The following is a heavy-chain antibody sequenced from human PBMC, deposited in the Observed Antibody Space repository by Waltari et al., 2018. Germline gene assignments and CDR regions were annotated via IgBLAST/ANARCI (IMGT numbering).Heavy chain of an antibody. J-gene: IGHJ6*02. CDR3: AKSHSSSHYYYYYYGMDV. CDR1: GFTFDDYA. Sequence: EVQLVESGGGLVQPGRSLRLSCAASGFTFDDYAMHWVRQAPGKGLEWVSGISWNSGSIGYADSVKGRFTISRDNAKNSLYPQMNSLRAEDTALYYCAKSHSSSHYYYYYYGMDVWGQGTTVTVSS. D-gene: IGHD6-6*01. CDR2: ISWNSGSI. V-gene: IGHV3-9*01.